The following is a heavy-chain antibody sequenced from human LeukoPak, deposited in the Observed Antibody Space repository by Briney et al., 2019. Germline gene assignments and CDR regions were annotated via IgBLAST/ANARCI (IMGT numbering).Heavy chain of an antibody. CDR1: GGTFSSYA. Sequence: AASVKVSCKASGGTFSSYAISWVRQAPGQGLEWMGGIIPIFGTANYAQKFQGRVTITTDESTSTAYMELSSLRSEDTAVYYCIVGVNPSAGPDWGQGTLVTVSS. V-gene: IGHV1-69*05. CDR3: IVGVNPSAGPD. CDR2: IIPIFGTA. D-gene: IGHD2-21*01. J-gene: IGHJ4*02.